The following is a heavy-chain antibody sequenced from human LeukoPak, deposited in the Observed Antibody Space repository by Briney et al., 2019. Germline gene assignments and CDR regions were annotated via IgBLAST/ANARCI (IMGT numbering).Heavy chain of an antibody. Sequence: GGSLRLSCAASGFTFSSYWMHWARQVPGKGLVWVSRINPGGSSIAYADSVKGRFTSSRDNAKNTLYLQMDSLRAEDTAVYYCARSNQADDYWGQGTLVTVSS. CDR2: INPGGSSI. CDR3: ARSNQADDY. D-gene: IGHD1-14*01. CDR1: GFTFSSYW. V-gene: IGHV3-74*01. J-gene: IGHJ4*02.